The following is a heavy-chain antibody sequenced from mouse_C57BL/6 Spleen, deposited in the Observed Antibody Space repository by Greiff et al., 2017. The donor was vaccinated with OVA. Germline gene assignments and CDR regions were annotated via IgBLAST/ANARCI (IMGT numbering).Heavy chain of an antibody. V-gene: IGHV5-12*01. CDR1: GFTFSDYY. Sequence: EVHLVESGGGLVQPGGSLKLSCAASGFTFSDYYMYWVRQTPEKRLEWVAYISNGGGSTYYPDTVKGRFTISRDNAKNTLYLQMSRLKSEDTAMYYCARRGELGPYYAMDYWGQGTSVTVSS. CDR3: ARRGELGPYYAMDY. CDR2: ISNGGGST. D-gene: IGHD4-1*01. J-gene: IGHJ4*01.